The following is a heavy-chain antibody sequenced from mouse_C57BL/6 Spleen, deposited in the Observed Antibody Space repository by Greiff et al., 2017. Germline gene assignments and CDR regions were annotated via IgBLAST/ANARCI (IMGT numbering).Heavy chain of an antibody. V-gene: IGHV1-69*01. D-gene: IGHD2-2*01. CDR2: IDPSDSYT. CDR3: ARAYGDDPAMDY. CDR1: GYTFTSYW. Sequence: QVQLQQPGAELVMPGASVKLSCKASGYTFTSYWMHWVKQRPGQGLEWIGEIDPSDSYTNYNQKFKGKSTLTVDKSSSTAYMQLSSLTSEDSAVYYCARAYGDDPAMDYWGQGTSVTVAS. J-gene: IGHJ4*01.